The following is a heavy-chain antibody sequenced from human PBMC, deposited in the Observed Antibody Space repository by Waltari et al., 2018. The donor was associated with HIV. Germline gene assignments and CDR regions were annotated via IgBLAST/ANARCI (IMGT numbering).Heavy chain of an antibody. CDR2: INTKTGNP. CDR1: GYTFTSNA. J-gene: IGHJ4*02. D-gene: IGHD6-19*01. V-gene: IGHV7-4-1*02. CDR3: ARYTSGPFDS. Sequence: QVQLVQSGSELKKPGASVKVSCKASGYTFTSNAMNWVRQAPGQGLEWVGWINTKTGNPTDAQDFTGRFVFALDTSVSTAYLQISSLKAEDTAVYYCARYTSGPFDSWGQGTLVTVSS.